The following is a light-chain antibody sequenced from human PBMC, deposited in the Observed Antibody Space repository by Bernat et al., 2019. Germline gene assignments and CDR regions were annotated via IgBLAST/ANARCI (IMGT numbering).Light chain of an antibody. V-gene: IGLV2-14*03. CDR1: SSDVGAYNY. CDR2: DVT. J-gene: IGLJ1*01. CDR3: VSYTTSSTFV. Sequence: QSALTQPASVSGSPGQSITISCTGTSSDVGAYNYVSWFQQHPDKAPKLMLYDVTNRPSGVSYRFSGAKSGNTASLTISGLQAEDEADYYCVSYTTSSTFVFGTGTKVTVL.